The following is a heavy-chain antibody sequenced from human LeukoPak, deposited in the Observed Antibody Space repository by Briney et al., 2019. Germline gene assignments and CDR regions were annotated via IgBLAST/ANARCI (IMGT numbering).Heavy chain of an antibody. D-gene: IGHD2/OR15-2a*01. CDR3: TRGLVSSEYPPTFVLDY. J-gene: IGHJ4*02. CDR2: ISITGYYI. CDR1: GFTFRNYA. V-gene: IGHV3-21*01. Sequence: GGSLRLSCAASGFTFRNYAMNWVRQAPGTGLEWVSSISITGYYINDADSVKGRFTISRDNSKNSLFLQMNSLRDEDTAVYYCTRGLVSSEYPPTFVLDYWGQGTLVTVSS.